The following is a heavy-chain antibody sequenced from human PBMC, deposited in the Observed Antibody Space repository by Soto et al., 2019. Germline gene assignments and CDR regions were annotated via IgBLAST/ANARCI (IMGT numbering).Heavy chain of an antibody. CDR3: ASAGTNSGNCSWFFTFCYYYYGMDV. D-gene: IGHD1-20*01. CDR1: GGSFSGYY. J-gene: IGHJ6*02. Sequence: SETLSLTCAVYGGSFSGYYWSWIRQPPGKGLEWIGEINHSRSTNYNPSLKSRVTISVDTSKNQFSLKLSSVTAADTAVYCCASAGTNSGNCSWFFTFCYYYYGMDVWGQGTTVTVSS. V-gene: IGHV4-34*01. CDR2: INHSRST.